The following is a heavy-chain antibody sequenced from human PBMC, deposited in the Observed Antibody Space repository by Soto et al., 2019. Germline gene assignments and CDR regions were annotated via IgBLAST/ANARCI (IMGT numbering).Heavy chain of an antibody. CDR2: IIPIFDRA. D-gene: IGHD1-1*01. V-gene: IGHV1-69*13. CDR3: ARNGTLTGYSYGMEV. Sequence: SVKVSCKASGGTFSDFTINWVRQAPGQRLEWMGVIIPIFDRANYAENFQGRVTITAGESTSTSFLEVSSLSSEDTAVYYCARNGTLTGYSYGMEVLGQGTMVTVSS. CDR1: GGTFSDFT. J-gene: IGHJ6*02.